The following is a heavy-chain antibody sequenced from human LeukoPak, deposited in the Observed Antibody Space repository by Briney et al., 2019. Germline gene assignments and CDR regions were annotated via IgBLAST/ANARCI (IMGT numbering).Heavy chain of an antibody. D-gene: IGHD2-15*01. CDR2: INPHSGGT. J-gene: IGHJ3*02. V-gene: IGHV1-2*02. CDR3: ARELQDIVVVVAAYHDAFDI. Sequence: ASVKVSCKASGYTFTDYYMHWVRQAPGQGLEWMGWINPHSGGTDHAQKFQGRVTMTRDTSISTAYMELSRLRSDDTAVYYCARELQDIVVVVAAYHDAFDIWGQGTMVTVSS. CDR1: GYTFTDYY.